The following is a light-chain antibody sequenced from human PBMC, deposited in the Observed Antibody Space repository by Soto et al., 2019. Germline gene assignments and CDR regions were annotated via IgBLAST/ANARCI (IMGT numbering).Light chain of an antibody. CDR3: SSYTSSSLDV. J-gene: IGLJ1*01. CDR1: SSDVGGYSY. V-gene: IGLV2-14*01. Sequence: QSALTQPASVSGSPGQSITISCTGTSSDVGGYSYVSWYQQLPGKAPKLMIYYVSDRPSGVSNRFSGSKSGNTASLTISGLQAEDEADYYCSSYTSSSLDVFGTGTKLTVL. CDR2: YVS.